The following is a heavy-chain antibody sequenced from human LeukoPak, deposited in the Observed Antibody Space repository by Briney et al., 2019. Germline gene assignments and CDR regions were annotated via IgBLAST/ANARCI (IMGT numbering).Heavy chain of an antibody. V-gene: IGHV4-59*01. D-gene: IGHD3-22*01. CDR3: ARAGNYYYSSGYYSHFDY. J-gene: IGHJ4*02. CDR1: GGSISSYY. Sequence: SETLSVTCTVSGGSISSYYWSWIRQPPGKGLEWIGYIYYSGRTNYNPSLKSRVTISVDTSKNQFSLKLSSVTAADTAVYYCARAGNYYYSSGYYSHFDYWGQGTLVTVSS. CDR2: IYYSGRT.